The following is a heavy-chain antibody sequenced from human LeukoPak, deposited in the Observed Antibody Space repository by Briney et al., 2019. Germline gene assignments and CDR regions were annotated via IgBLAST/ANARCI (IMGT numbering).Heavy chain of an antibody. CDR1: GGTFSSYA. J-gene: IGHJ4*02. CDR2: ISGSGGST. V-gene: IGHV3-23*01. D-gene: IGHD6-25*01. CDR3: AKDWTRSGWPNYFDY. Sequence: GASVKVSCKASGGTFSSYAMTWVRQAPGKGLEWVSAISGSGGSTYYADSVKGRFTISRDNSKNTLYLQMNSLRVEDTAVYYCAKDWTRSGWPNYFDYWGQGTLVTVSS.